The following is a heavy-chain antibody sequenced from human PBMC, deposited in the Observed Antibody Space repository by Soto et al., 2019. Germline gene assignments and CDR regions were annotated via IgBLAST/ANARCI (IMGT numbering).Heavy chain of an antibody. J-gene: IGHJ4*02. CDR1: GYSFISYW. D-gene: IGHD1-1*01. CDR3: ARGGGRRDGYNYLVDY. V-gene: IGHV5-10-1*04. Sequence: GESLKISCKGSGYSFISYWISWVRQMPGKGLEWMGRIDPSDSYTNYSPSFQGQVTISADKSISTAYLQWSSLKASDTAMYYCARGGGRRDGYNYLVDYWGQGTLVTVSS. CDR2: IDPSDSYT.